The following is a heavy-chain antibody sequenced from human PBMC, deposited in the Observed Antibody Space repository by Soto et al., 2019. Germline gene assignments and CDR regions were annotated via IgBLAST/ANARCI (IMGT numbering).Heavy chain of an antibody. CDR2: INAGNGNT. J-gene: IGHJ3*02. Sequence: GASVKVSCKASGYTFTSYAMHWVRQAPGQRLEWMGWINAGNGNTKYSQKFQGRVTITRDTSASTAYMELSSLRSEDTAVYYCARSIVVVPAAILDWCDFDIWGQGTMVTVSS. CDR3: ARSIVVVPAAILDWCDFDI. D-gene: IGHD2-2*01. CDR1: GYTFTSYA. V-gene: IGHV1-3*01.